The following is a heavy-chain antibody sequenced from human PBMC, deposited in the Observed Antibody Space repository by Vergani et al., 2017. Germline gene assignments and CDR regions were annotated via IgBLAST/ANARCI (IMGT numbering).Heavy chain of an antibody. CDR2: IYPGDSET. Sequence: EGPLVQSGAGVTKPGESLTISCKGSGYRFTSYWIGWVRQMPGKGLAWMGIIYPGDSETRYSPSFQGQVTISADKSISTASLQWSSRKASDTAMYYCARHTARWGNFDYWGQGTLVTVSS. J-gene: IGHJ4*02. CDR3: ARHTARWGNFDY. V-gene: IGHV5-51*01. CDR1: GYRFTSYW. D-gene: IGHD3-16*01.